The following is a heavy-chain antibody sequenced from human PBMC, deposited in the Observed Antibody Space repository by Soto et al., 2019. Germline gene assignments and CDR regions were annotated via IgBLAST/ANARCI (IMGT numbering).Heavy chain of an antibody. V-gene: IGHV4-39*01. J-gene: IGHJ6*02. CDR1: RGSISSGGYY. CDR3: ARHYYDILGRDYYGMDV. D-gene: IGHD3-9*01. CDR2: IYYSGST. Sequence: ASETLSLTCTVSRGSISSGGYYWSWIRQHPGKGLEWIGNIYYSGSTYYNPSLKSRVTISVDTSKNQFSLKLSSVTAADTAVYYCARHYYDILGRDYYGMDVWGQGTTVTVSS.